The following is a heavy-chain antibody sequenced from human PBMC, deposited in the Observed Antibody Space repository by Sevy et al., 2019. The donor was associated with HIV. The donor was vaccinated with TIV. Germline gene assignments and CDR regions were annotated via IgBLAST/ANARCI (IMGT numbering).Heavy chain of an antibody. V-gene: IGHV3-48*02. Sequence: GGSLRLSCAASGFTFSSYSMNWVRQAPGKGLEWVSYISSSSSTIYYADSVKGRFNISRDNAKNSLYLQMNSLRDEDTAVYYCAREGSRRGGSYYDFWSGYLGDAFDIWGQGTMVTVSS. CDR2: ISSSSSTI. CDR1: GFTFSSYS. CDR3: AREGSRRGGSYYDFWSGYLGDAFDI. J-gene: IGHJ3*02. D-gene: IGHD3-3*01.